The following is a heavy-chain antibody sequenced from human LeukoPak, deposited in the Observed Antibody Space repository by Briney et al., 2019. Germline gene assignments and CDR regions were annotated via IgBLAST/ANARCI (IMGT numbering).Heavy chain of an antibody. D-gene: IGHD2-2*01. Sequence: GGSLRLSCAASGFTFSSYWMHWVRHAPGKGLVWVSRINSDGSSTSYADSVKGRFTISRDNAKNTLYLQMNSLRAEDTAVYYCARDSTPYCSSTSCYSFDHWGQGTLVTVSS. V-gene: IGHV3-74*01. CDR2: INSDGSST. CDR3: ARDSTPYCSSTSCYSFDH. J-gene: IGHJ5*02. CDR1: GFTFSSYW.